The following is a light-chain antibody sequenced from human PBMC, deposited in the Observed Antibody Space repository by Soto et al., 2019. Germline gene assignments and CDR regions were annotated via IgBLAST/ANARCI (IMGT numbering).Light chain of an antibody. Sequence: DIQMTQSPSTLSASVGDRVTITCRASQSISRWLAWYHQKPGKAPKLLIYDASSLESGVPSRFSGSGSGTEFTLTISSLQPDDFATYYCQQYDSYSMYTFGQGTKLEIK. J-gene: IGKJ2*01. CDR2: DAS. CDR3: QQYDSYSMYT. CDR1: QSISRW. V-gene: IGKV1-5*01.